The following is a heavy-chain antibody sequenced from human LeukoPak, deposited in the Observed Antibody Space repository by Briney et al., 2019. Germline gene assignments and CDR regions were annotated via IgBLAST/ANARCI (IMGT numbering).Heavy chain of an antibody. D-gene: IGHD3-10*01. CDR2: INSDGSRT. V-gene: IGHV3-74*01. J-gene: IGHJ5*02. CDR1: GFTFSSHW. CDR3: AKASGPILSIWFGELSVWFDP. Sequence: PGGSLRLSCAASGFTFSSHWMHWVRQAPGKGLVWVSHINSDGSRTSYADSVKGRFTISRDNAKNTLYLQMNSLRAEDTAVYYCAKASGPILSIWFGELSVWFDPWGQGTLVTVSS.